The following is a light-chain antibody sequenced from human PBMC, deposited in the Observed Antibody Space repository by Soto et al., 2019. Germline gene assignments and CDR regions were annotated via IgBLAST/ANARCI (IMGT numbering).Light chain of an antibody. CDR3: SSYTSDNRDYV. Sequence: QSALTQPASVSGSPGQSITISCTGSSSDIGAYTSVSWYQQHPGKAPKLMIYEVSNRPSGVSRRFSGSKSGNTASLTISGLQAEAEAHYYCSSYTSDNRDYVFGTGTKLTVL. CDR2: EVS. CDR1: SSDIGAYTS. V-gene: IGLV2-14*01. J-gene: IGLJ1*01.